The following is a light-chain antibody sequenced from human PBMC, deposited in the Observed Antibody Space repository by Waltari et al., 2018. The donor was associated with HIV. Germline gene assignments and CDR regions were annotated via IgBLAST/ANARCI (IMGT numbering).Light chain of an antibody. CDR1: TSNIGRNF. CDR2: RND. CDR3: ASWDDGLSGHV. Sequence: QPVLTQPLSASETPGQRLNISCSGGTSNIGRNFVFWYHQVPNMAPKLLVYRNDKRPSGVSDRFSGARAGTSASLVISGLRAEDEAHYYCASWDDGLSGHVFGSGTTVFVL. J-gene: IGLJ1*01. V-gene: IGLV1-47*01.